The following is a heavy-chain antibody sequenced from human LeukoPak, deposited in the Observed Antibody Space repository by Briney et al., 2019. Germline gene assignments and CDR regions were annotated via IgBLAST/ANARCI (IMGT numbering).Heavy chain of an antibody. J-gene: IGHJ4*02. D-gene: IGHD4-11*01. CDR3: AREPFDYSNYLSD. CDR2: IIPIFGTA. CDR1: GGTFSSYA. V-gene: IGHV1-69*01. Sequence: SVKVSCKASGGTFSSYAISWVRQAPGQGLEWMGGIIPIFGTANYAQKFQGRVTITADESTSTAYMELSSLRSEDTAVYYCAREPFDYSNYLSDWGQGTLVTVSS.